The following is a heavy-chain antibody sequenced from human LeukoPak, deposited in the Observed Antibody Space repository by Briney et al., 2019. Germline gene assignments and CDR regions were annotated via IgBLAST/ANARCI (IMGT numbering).Heavy chain of an antibody. CDR2: IYYSGST. J-gene: IGHJ6*02. V-gene: IGHV4-59*08. CDR1: GGSISSYY. CDR3: ARTLVDYYGMDV. Sequence: SETLSLTCTVSGGSISSYYWSWIRQPPGKGLEWIGYIYYSGSTNYNPSLKSRVTISVDTSKNQFSLKLSSVTAADTAVYYCARTLVDYYGMDVWGQGTTVPVSS.